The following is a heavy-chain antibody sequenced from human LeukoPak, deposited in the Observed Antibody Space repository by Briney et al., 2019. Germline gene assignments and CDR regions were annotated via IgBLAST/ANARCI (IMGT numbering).Heavy chain of an antibody. CDR2: ISYDGSNK. CDR1: GFTFSSYA. CDR3: AKSEPKHLWSFDY. Sequence: GGSLRLSCAASGFTFSSYAMHWVRQAPGKGLEWVAVISYDGSNKYYADSVKGRFTISRDNSKNTLYLQMNSLRAEDTAVYYCAKSEPKHLWSFDYWGQGTLVTVSS. D-gene: IGHD5-18*01. J-gene: IGHJ4*02. V-gene: IGHV3-30-3*02.